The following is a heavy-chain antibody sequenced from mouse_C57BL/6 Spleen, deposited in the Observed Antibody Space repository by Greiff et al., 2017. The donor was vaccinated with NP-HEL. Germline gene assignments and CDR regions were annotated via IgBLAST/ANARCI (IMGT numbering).Heavy chain of an antibody. CDR2: IDPSDSYT. J-gene: IGHJ2*01. CDR3: ARQGYYVSRWGYYFDY. CDR1: GYTFTSYW. D-gene: IGHD1-1*01. Sequence: QVQLQQPGAELVMPGASVKLSCKASGYTFTSYWMHWVKQRPGQGLEWIGEIDPSDSYTNYNQKFKGKSTLTVDKSSSTAYIQLSSLTSEDCAVYYCARQGYYVSRWGYYFDYWGQGTTLTVSS. V-gene: IGHV1-69*01.